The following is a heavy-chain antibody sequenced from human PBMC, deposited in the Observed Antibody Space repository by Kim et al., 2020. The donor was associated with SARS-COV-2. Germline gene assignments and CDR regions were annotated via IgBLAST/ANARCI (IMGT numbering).Heavy chain of an antibody. CDR1: GYTFTGYY. CDR2: INPNSGGT. CDR3: AREDLDVDYYGMDV. V-gene: IGHV1-2*02. Sequence: ASVKVSCKASGYTFTGYYMHWVRQAPGQGLEWMGWINPNSGGTNYAQKFQGRVTMTRDTSISTAYMELSRLRSDDTAVYYCAREDLDVDYYGMDVWGQGTTVTVSS. J-gene: IGHJ6*02.